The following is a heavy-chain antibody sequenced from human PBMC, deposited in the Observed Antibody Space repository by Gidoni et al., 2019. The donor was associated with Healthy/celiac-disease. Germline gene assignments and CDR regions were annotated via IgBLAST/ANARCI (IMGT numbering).Heavy chain of an antibody. Sequence: EVQLVESGGGLVKPGGSLRLSCAASGFTFSSYSMNWVRQAPGKGLDWVSSISSSSSYIYYADSVKGRFTISRDNAKNSLYLQMNSLRAEDTAVYYCASSIEMATTQLDYWGQGTLVTVSS. D-gene: IGHD5-12*01. CDR1: GFTFSSYS. J-gene: IGHJ4*02. CDR2: ISSSSSYI. V-gene: IGHV3-21*01. CDR3: ASSIEMATTQLDY.